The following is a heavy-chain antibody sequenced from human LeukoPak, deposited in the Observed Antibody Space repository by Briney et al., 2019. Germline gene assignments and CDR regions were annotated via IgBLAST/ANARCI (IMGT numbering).Heavy chain of an antibody. J-gene: IGHJ4*02. CDR1: GGTFSNYA. Sequence: SVKVSCKASGGTFSNYAIGWVRQAPGQGLKWVGGIIPIFGTTAYAQNLQGRVTITADGSTSTARMKLSNLRSEDTAVYYCARGSRYSNTLFDYWGQGTLVTVSS. CDR3: ARGSRYSNTLFDY. D-gene: IGHD4-11*01. CDR2: IIPIFGTT. V-gene: IGHV1-69*13.